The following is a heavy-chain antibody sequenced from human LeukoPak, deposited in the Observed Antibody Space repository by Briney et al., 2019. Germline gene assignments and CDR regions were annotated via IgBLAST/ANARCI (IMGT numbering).Heavy chain of an antibody. CDR2: IYYSGST. J-gene: IGHJ4*02. D-gene: IGHD3-22*01. Sequence: PSETLSLTCTVSGGSISSYYWSWIRQPPGKGLEWIGYIYYSGSTNYNPSLKSRVTISVDTSKNQFSLKLSSVTAADTAVYYCARGRTRITMIVVVITRYFDYWGQGTLVTVSS. V-gene: IGHV4-59*12. CDR3: ARGRTRITMIVVVITRYFDY. CDR1: GGSISSYY.